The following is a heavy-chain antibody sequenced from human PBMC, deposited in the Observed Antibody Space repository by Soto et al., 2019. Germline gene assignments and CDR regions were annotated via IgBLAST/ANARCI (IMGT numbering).Heavy chain of an antibody. CDR1: GFTFSDYY. J-gene: IGHJ4*02. CDR2: ISSSGTSI. V-gene: IGHV3-11*01. CDR3: ATQTVLKAGGY. Sequence: GGSLRLSCAASGFTFSDYYMTWIRQAPGKGLECISYISSSGTSIHYADSVKGRFTISRDNAKNSLFLQMNNLRAEDTAVYYYATQTVLKAGGYWGQGTLVTVPS. D-gene: IGHD2-21*02.